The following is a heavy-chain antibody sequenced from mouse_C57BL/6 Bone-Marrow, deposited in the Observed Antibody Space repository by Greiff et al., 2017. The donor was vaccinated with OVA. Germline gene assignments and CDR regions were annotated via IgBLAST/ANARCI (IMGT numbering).Heavy chain of an antibody. V-gene: IGHV1-64*01. CDR2: IHPNSGST. Sequence: QVQLQQPGAELVKPGASVKLSCKASGYTFTSYWMHWVKQRPGQGLEWIGMIHPNSGSTNYNEKFKSKATLTVDKASSTACMQPSSLTSEDSAVYYCARGDLRLPWFAYWGQGTLVTVSA. D-gene: IGHD3-2*02. CDR1: GYTFTSYW. CDR3: ARGDLRLPWFAY. J-gene: IGHJ3*01.